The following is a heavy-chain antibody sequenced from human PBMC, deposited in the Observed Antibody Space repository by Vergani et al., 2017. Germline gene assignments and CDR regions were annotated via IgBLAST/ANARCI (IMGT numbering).Heavy chain of an antibody. CDR1: GGSISSYY. D-gene: IGHD3-22*01. J-gene: IGHJ5*02. CDR2: IYTSGST. CDR3: ARDFWEYYYDSSGYYTGWFDP. Sequence: QVQLQESGPGLVKPSETLSLTCTVSGGSISSYYWSWIRQPAGKGLEWIGRIYTSGSTNYNPSLKSRVTMSVDTSKNQFSLKLSSVTAADTAVYYCARDFWEYYYDSSGYYTGWFDPWGQGTLVTVSS. V-gene: IGHV4-4*07.